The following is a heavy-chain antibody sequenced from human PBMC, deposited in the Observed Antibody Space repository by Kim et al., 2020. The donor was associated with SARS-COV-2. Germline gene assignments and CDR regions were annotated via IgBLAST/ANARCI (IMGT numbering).Heavy chain of an antibody. V-gene: IGHV1-69*13. CDR3: ARGQVLRFLEPTGYYMDV. Sequence: SVKVSCKASGGTFSSYAISWVRQAPGQGLEWMGGIIPIFGTANYAQKFQGRVTITADESTSTAYMELSSLRSEDTAVYYCARGQVLRFLEPTGYYMDVWGKGTTVTVSS. J-gene: IGHJ6*03. CDR1: GGTFSSYA. D-gene: IGHD3-3*01. CDR2: IIPIFGTA.